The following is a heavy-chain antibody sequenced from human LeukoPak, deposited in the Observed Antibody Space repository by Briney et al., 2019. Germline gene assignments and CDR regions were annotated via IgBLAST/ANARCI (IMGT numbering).Heavy chain of an antibody. CDR3: ATRESLFLEWLPQGD. CDR2: INHSGSN. J-gene: IGHJ4*02. D-gene: IGHD3-3*01. CDR1: GGSFSGYY. Sequence: PSETLSLTCAVYGGSFSGYYWRWVRQPPGKGLEWVGEINHSGSNRYNPSLKSRVTISVDTSKNQFSLKLSSVTAADTAVYYCATRESLFLEWLPQGDWGQGTLVTVSS. V-gene: IGHV4-34*01.